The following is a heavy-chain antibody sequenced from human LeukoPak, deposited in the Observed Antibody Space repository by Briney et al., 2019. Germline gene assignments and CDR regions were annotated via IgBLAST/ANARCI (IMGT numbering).Heavy chain of an antibody. J-gene: IGHJ5*02. D-gene: IGHD6-6*01. CDR3: ARDPDQPLYSSSSIWGGSSRFDP. V-gene: IGHV1-18*01. CDR1: GYTFTSYG. Sequence: ASVKVSCKASGYTFTSYGISWVRQAPGQGLEWMGWISAYNGNTNYAQKLQGRVTMTTDTSTSTAYMELRSLRSDDTAVYYCARDPDQPLYSSSSIWGGSSRFDPWGQGTLVTVSS. CDR2: ISAYNGNT.